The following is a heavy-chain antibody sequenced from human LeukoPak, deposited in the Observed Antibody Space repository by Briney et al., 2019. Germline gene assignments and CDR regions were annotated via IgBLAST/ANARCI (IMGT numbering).Heavy chain of an antibody. Sequence: SETLSLTCTVSGGSISSSSYYWGWIRQPPGKGLEWIGSIYYSGSTYYNPSLKSRVTISVDTSKNQFSLKLSSVTAADTAVYYCASTNTYYDPLDIWGQGTMVTVSS. CDR3: ASTNTYYDPLDI. J-gene: IGHJ3*02. CDR1: GGSISSSSYY. CDR2: IYYSGST. D-gene: IGHD3-3*01. V-gene: IGHV4-39*01.